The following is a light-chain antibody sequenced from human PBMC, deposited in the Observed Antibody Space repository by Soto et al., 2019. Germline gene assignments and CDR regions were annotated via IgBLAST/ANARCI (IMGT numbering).Light chain of an antibody. CDR1: SSNIGAGYE. Sequence: QSVLTQPPSVSEAPGQRVTISCTGSSSNIGAGYEAHWYQQVPGTAPKLLIYENNNRPSGVPDRFSGSKSGTSASLAITGHQAEDEAEYYCQSYDSSLSGYVVGTGTKLTVL. CDR3: QSYDSSLSGYV. CDR2: ENN. J-gene: IGLJ1*01. V-gene: IGLV1-40*01.